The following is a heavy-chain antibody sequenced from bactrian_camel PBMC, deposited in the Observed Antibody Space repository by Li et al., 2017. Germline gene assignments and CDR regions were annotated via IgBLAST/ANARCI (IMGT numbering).Heavy chain of an antibody. J-gene: IGHJ4*01. Sequence: DVQLVESGGGSVQAGGSLRLSCADSTYTYSAGYYSPHLVGWFRQAPGKEREGVASIYTSGGRTYYLDSVKDRFTISYTGNTAYLQMNNLKREDTAIYYCAAGPQAFGATMLSESAYNYWGQGTQVTVS. CDR3: AAGPQAFGATMLSESAYNY. CDR1: TYTYSAGYY. CDR2: IYTSGGRT. V-gene: IGHV3S40*01. D-gene: IGHD4*01.